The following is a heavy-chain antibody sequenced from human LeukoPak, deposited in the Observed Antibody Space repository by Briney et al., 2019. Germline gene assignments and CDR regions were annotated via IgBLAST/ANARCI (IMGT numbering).Heavy chain of an antibody. D-gene: IGHD2-8*01. V-gene: IGHV5-51*04. CDR3: ARSIGYCTNGVCYRPFDY. CDR1: GYSFTSYW. CDR2: IYPGDSDT. J-gene: IGHJ4*02. Sequence: GESLKISCKGSGYSFTSYWIGWVRQMPGKGLEWMGIIYPGDSDTRYSPSFQGQVTISADKPISTAYLQWSSLKASDTAMYYCARSIGYCTNGVCYRPFDYWGQGTLVTVSS.